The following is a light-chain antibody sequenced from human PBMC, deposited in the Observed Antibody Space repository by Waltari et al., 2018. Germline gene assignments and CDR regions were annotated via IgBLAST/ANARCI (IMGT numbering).Light chain of an antibody. CDR1: QNINKY. CDR2: AAS. V-gene: IGKV1-39*01. CDR3: QQSYSTPPIT. Sequence: DIQMTQSPSSLSASVGDRVTITCRASQNINKYLNWYQQKPGKAPKLLIYAASSLQSGVHSRFSGSGSGTDYTLTISSLQPEDSATYYCQQSYSTPPITFGQGTKLEIK. J-gene: IGKJ2*01.